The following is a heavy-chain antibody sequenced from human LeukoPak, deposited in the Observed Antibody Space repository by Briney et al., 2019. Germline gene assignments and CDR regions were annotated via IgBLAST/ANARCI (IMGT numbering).Heavy chain of an antibody. CDR1: GFTVSSNY. CDR2: IYSGGST. V-gene: IGHV3-66*01. CDR3: ARDLYYDSSDYSYP. D-gene: IGHD3-22*01. Sequence: GGSLRLSCAASGFTVSSNYMSWVRQAPGKGLEWVSVIYSGGSTYYADSVKGRFTISRDNSKNTLYLQMNSLRAEDTAVYYCARDLYYDSSDYSYPWGQGTLVTVSS. J-gene: IGHJ5*02.